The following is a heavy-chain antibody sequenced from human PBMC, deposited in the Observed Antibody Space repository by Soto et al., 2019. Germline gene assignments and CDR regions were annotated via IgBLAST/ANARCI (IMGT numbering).Heavy chain of an antibody. Sequence: PSETLSLPCTISGGSITSGNYYWSWIRQPTGKGLEWMGYIDSSGSSYYDPSLKSRLIMSVDTSKNQFSLKLASVTAADTAVYYCARDPGYCMSGKCPTKGGMDVWGQGTTVT. CDR1: GGSITSGNYY. CDR3: ARDPGYCMSGKCPTKGGMDV. J-gene: IGHJ6*02. D-gene: IGHD2-2*03. V-gene: IGHV4-31*03. CDR2: IDSSGSS.